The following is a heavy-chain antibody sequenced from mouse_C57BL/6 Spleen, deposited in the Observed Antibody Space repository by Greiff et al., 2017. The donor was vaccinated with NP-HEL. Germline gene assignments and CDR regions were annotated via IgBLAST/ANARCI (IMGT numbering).Heavy chain of an antibody. CDR2: FYPGSGSI. J-gene: IGHJ2*01. V-gene: IGHV1-62-2*01. CDR3: ARHEEYYGSSSLYFDY. CDR1: GYTFTEYT. Sequence: VQLQESGAKLVKPGASVKLSCKASGYTFTEYTIHWVKQRSGQGLEWIGWFYPGSGSIKYNEKFKDKATLTADKSSSTVYMELSRLTSEDSAVYFCARHEEYYGSSSLYFDYWGQGTTLTVSS. D-gene: IGHD1-1*01.